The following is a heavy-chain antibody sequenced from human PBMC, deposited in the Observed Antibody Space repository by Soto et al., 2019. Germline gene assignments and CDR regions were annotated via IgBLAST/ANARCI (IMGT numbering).Heavy chain of an antibody. D-gene: IGHD6-19*01. V-gene: IGHV4-39*01. J-gene: IGHJ4*02. Sequence: SETLSLTCTVSGGSISSSSYYWGWIRQPPGKGLEWIGSIYYSGSTYYNPSLKSRVTISVDTSKNQFSLKLSSVTAADTAVYYCARVVSRRSGWYILFFDYWGQGTLVTVSS. CDR1: GGSISSSSYY. CDR3: ARVVSRRSGWYILFFDY. CDR2: IYYSGST.